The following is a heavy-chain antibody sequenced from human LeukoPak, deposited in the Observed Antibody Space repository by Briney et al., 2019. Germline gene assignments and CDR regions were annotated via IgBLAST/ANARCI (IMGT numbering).Heavy chain of an antibody. D-gene: IGHD1-26*01. J-gene: IGHJ4*02. CDR3: AREGATPQHALDY. CDR1: GYTFSSYY. CDR2: INPSGGST. V-gene: IGHV1-46*01. Sequence: ASVKVSCKASGYTFSSYYMHWVRQAPGQGLEWMGIINPSGGSTSYAQKFQGRVTMTRDMSTSTVYMELSSLRSEDTAVYYCAREGATPQHALDYWGQGTLVTVSS.